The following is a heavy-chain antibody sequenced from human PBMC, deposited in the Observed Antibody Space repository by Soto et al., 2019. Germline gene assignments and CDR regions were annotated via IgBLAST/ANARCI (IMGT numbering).Heavy chain of an antibody. D-gene: IGHD6-19*01. CDR1: GGSISSSNW. V-gene: IGHV4-4*02. Sequence: QVQLQESGPGLVKPSGTLSLTCAVSGGSISSSNWWSWVRQPPGKGLEWIGEIYHSGSTNYNPSLRSRVTISVVKSKNQFSLRLSSVTAADTAVYYCARRYSGIAVARSLIDIWGQGTMVTVSS. CDR3: ARRYSGIAVARSLIDI. CDR2: IYHSGST. J-gene: IGHJ3*02.